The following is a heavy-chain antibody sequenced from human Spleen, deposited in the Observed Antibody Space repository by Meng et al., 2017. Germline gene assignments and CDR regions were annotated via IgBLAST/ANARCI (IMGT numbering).Heavy chain of an antibody. CDR3: ARDAYYGDYEINWFDP. J-gene: IGHJ5*02. D-gene: IGHD4-17*01. CDR2: INPSGGRT. Sequence: VQLVQSGAEVKKPWASVKVSCKASGYTFTRYYMHWVRQAPGQGLEWIGIINPSGGRTTYAQKFQGRVTVTRDTSASTVYMELRSLTSEDTAVYYCARDAYYGDYEINWFDPWGQGTLVTVSS. V-gene: IGHV1-46*01. CDR1: GYTFTRYY.